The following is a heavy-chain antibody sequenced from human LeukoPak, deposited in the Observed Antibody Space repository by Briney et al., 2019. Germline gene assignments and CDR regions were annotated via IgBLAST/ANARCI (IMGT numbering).Heavy chain of an antibody. Sequence: GGSLRLSCVASGFTFSRFEMNWLRQAPGKGLEWISHISTGTYSAYTDSVKGRFTISRDNAKNSLYLQMNSLRAEDTAVYYCTREQDREAAATVVGDYWGQGTLVTVSS. CDR2: ISTGTYSA. J-gene: IGHJ4*02. V-gene: IGHV3-48*03. CDR1: GFTFSRFE. D-gene: IGHD4-23*01. CDR3: TREQDREAAATVVGDY.